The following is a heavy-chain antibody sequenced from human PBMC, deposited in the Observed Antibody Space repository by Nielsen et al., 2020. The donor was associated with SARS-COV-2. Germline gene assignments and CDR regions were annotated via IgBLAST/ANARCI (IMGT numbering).Heavy chain of an antibody. J-gene: IGHJ5*01. CDR3: ARDGSGLDS. Sequence: GESLKISCAASGFTFSSYAMSWVRQAPGKGLEWVSAISGSGGSTYYADSVKGRFTISRDNSQNTLFLQMNSLRAEDTAVYYCARDGSGLDSWGQGTLVTVSS. V-gene: IGHV3-23*01. CDR1: GFTFSSYA. D-gene: IGHD1-26*01. CDR2: ISGSGGST.